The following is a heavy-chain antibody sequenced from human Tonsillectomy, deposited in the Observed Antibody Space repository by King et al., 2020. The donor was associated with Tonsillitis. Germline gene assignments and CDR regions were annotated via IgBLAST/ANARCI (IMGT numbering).Heavy chain of an antibody. J-gene: IGHJ6*03. CDR3: AKGRVGATVYYYSMDV. D-gene: IGHD1-26*01. Sequence: VQLVESGGGLVKPGGSLRLSCAASGFTFSDSYMSWIRQAPGKGRGWVSDISSGGNYTSYADSVKGRFTISRDNAKNSPYLQMNRLRAEDTAVYYGAKGRVGATVYYYSMDVGGKGTTVTVSS. CDR2: ISSGGNYT. V-gene: IGHV3-11*05. CDR1: GFTFSDSY.